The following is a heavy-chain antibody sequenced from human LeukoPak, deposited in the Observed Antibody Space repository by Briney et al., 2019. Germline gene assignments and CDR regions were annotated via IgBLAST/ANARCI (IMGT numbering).Heavy chain of an antibody. CDR2: IHPGEYER. V-gene: IGHV5-51*01. CDR1: GYRFTSYW. CDR3: ARRTDSGWKWFDP. J-gene: IGHJ5*02. D-gene: IGHD6-25*01. Sequence: PGASLKISCQASGYRFTSYWIGWVRQLPGKGLEWMGVIHPGEYERRYSPSFKGQVTISADKSISTAYMQWSSLEASDTAMYYCARRTDSGWKWFDPWGQGTLVTVSS.